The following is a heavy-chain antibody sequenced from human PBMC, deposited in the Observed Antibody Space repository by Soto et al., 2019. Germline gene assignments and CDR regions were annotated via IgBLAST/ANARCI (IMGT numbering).Heavy chain of an antibody. CDR2: IYYSGST. V-gene: IGHV4-59*08. J-gene: IGHJ4*02. CDR3: ARHPYDFWSGYSPLWYFDY. D-gene: IGHD3-3*01. Sequence: QVQLQESGPGLVKPSETLSLTCTVSGGSISSYYWSWIRQPPGKGLEWIGYIYYSGSTNYNPSPKSRVSISVDTSKNPFSLKLSSVTAADTAVYYCARHPYDFWSGYSPLWYFDYWGQGTLVTVSS. CDR1: GGSISSYY.